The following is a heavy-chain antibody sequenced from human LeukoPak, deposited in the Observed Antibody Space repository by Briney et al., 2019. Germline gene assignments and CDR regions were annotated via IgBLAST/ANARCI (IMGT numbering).Heavy chain of an antibody. V-gene: IGHV1-2*02. CDR3: ARVAPRESGYSYQGFDY. D-gene: IGHD5-18*01. Sequence: ASVKVSCKAAGYTFTGYYMHWVRQAPGQGLEWMGWINPNSGGTNYAQKFQGRVTMTRDTSISTAYMELSRLRSDDTAVYYCARVAPRESGYSYQGFDYWGQGTLVTVSS. CDR2: INPNSGGT. CDR1: GYTFTGYY. J-gene: IGHJ4*02.